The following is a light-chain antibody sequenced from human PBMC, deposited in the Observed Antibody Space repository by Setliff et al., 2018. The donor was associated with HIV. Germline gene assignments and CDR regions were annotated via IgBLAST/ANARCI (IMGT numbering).Light chain of an antibody. Sequence: QSALAQPASVSGSPGQSITISCTGTGSDVESYNLVSWYQQHPGKAPKLMIYDVSERPSGVSNRFSGSKSGNTASLTISGLQAEDEADYYCCSYAGSDTYVFGTGTKVTVL. CDR3: CSYAGSDTYV. V-gene: IGLV2-23*02. J-gene: IGLJ1*01. CDR1: GSDVESYNL. CDR2: DVS.